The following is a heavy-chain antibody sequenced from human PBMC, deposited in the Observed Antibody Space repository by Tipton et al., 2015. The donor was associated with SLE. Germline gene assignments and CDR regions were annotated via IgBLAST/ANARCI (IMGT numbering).Heavy chain of an antibody. CDR3: AGGGDSGSWYGYFQH. Sequence: SLRLSCAASAFTISNSWMNWVRQAPGKGLEWVANIKRDGSEKYYVDSVKGRFTISRDNAENSLYLQKNSRRAEDTAMYYCAGGGDSGSWYGYFQHWGQGALVTVSS. D-gene: IGHD6-13*01. J-gene: IGHJ1*01. V-gene: IGHV3-7*04. CDR2: IKRDGSEK. CDR1: AFTISNSW.